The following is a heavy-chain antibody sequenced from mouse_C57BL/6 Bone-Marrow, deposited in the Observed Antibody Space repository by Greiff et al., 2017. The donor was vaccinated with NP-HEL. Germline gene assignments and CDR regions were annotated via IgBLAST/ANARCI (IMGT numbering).Heavy chain of an antibody. CDR1: GYTFTSYW. J-gene: IGHJ3*01. V-gene: IGHV1-50*01. Sequence: VQLQQPGAELVKPGASVKLSCKASGYTFTSYWMQWVKQRPGQGLEWIGEIDPSDSYTNYNQKFKGKATLTVDTSSSTAYMQLSSLTSEDSAVYYCARREDYYGFAYWGQGTLVTVSA. CDR3: ARREDYYGFAY. D-gene: IGHD1-1*01. CDR2: IDPSDSYT.